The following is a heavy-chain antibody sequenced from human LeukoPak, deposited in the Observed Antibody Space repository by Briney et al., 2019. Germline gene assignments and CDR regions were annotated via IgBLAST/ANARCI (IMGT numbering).Heavy chain of an antibody. V-gene: IGHV3-53*01. CDR1: GFTVSSNY. CDR2: IYSGGST. D-gene: IGHD6-13*01. Sequence: GGSLRLSCAASGFTVSSNYMSWVRQAPGKGLEWVSVIYSGGSTYYADSVKGRFTISRDNSKNTLYLQMNSLRAEDTAVYYCARDSGYSSSWYPIDYWGQGTLVTVSS. J-gene: IGHJ4*02. CDR3: ARDSGYSSSWYPIDY.